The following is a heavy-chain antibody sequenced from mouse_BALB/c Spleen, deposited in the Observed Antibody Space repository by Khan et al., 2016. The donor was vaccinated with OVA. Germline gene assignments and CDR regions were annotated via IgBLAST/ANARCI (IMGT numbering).Heavy chain of an antibody. CDR1: GYSITSDYA. Sequence: EVQLQESGPGLVKPSQSLSLTCTVTGYSITSDYAWNWIRQFPGNKLEWMGFISYSGSTSYKSSLKSRIFITRDTSKNQFFLQLNSVTTEDTATXYCARGTIGRFAYWGQGTLVTVSA. CDR3: ARGTIGRFAY. V-gene: IGHV3-2*02. D-gene: IGHD3-3*01. J-gene: IGHJ3*01. CDR2: ISYSGST.